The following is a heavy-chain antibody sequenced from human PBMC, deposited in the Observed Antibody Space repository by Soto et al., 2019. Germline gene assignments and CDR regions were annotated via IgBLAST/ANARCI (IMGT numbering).Heavy chain of an antibody. CDR3: AKADFITMVRGVIPGDY. V-gene: IGHV3-23*01. D-gene: IGHD3-10*01. J-gene: IGHJ4*02. CDR1: GFTFSSYA. CDR2: ISGSGGST. Sequence: EVQLLESGGGLVQPGGSLRLSCAASGFTFSSYAMSWVRQAPGKGLEWVSAISGSGGSTYYADSVKGRFTISRDNSKNTLYLQMNSLRAEDTAVYYCAKADFITMVRGVIPGDYWGQGTLGTVSS.